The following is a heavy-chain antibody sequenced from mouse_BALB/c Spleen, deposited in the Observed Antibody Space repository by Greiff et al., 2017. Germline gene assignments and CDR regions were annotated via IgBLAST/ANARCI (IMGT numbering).Heavy chain of an antibody. Sequence: EVKLMESGGGLVQPGGSLKLSCAASGFTFSSYTMSWVRQTPEKRLEWVAYISNGGGSTYYPDTVKGRFTISRDNARNILYLQMSSLRSEDTAMYYCAREADYYGSSYQAPFAYWGQGTLVTVSA. D-gene: IGHD1-1*01. V-gene: IGHV5-12-2*01. J-gene: IGHJ3*01. CDR2: ISNGGGST. CDR3: AREADYYGSSYQAPFAY. CDR1: GFTFSSYT.